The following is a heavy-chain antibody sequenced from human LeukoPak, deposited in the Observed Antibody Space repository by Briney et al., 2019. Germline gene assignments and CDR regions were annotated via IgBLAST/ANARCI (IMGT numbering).Heavy chain of an antibody. CDR1: GGTFSSYA. CDR3: GTLLSNGPFDY. V-gene: IGHV1-2*02. Sequence: ASVKVSCKASGGTFSSYAISWVRQAPGQGLEWMGWIYPNSGATKYAQKFQGRVTMTRDTSISTAYMELSRLTSDDTAVYYCGTLLSNGPFDYWGQGTLVTVSS. J-gene: IGHJ4*02. CDR2: IYPNSGAT.